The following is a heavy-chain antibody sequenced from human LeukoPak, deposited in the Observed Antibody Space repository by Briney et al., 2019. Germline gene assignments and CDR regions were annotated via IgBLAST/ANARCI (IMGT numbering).Heavy chain of an antibody. J-gene: IGHJ4*02. D-gene: IGHD1-1*01. CDR3: ARWKRDY. V-gene: IGHV3-7*01. Sequence: PGGSLRLSCVTSGFTFSSYWMSWVRQPPRRGLEWVANIAQDGSEKNYLDSVKGRFIISRDNAKNSLYLQMNSLRGEDTAVYYCARWKRDYWGEGTLVTVSS. CDR2: IAQDGSEK. CDR1: GFTFSSYW.